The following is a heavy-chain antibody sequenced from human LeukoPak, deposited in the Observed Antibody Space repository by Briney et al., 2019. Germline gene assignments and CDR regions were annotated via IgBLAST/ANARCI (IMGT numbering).Heavy chain of an antibody. J-gene: IGHJ4*02. CDR3: AREEMATSKFDY. CDR2: ISGSGGST. D-gene: IGHD5-24*01. V-gene: IGHV3-23*01. CDR1: GFTFSSYA. Sequence: PGGSLRLSCAASGFTFSSYAMSWVRQAPGKGLEWVSAISGSGGSTYYADSVKGRFTISRDNAKNSLYLQMNSLRAEDTAVYYCAREEMATSKFDYWGQGTLVTVSS.